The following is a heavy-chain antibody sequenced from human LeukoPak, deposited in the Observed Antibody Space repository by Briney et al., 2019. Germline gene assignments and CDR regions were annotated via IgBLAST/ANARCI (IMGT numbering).Heavy chain of an antibody. V-gene: IGHV4-31*03. D-gene: IGHD2-2*01. CDR2: IYYSGST. CDR1: GGSINSAGYN. Sequence: SQTLSLTCTVSGGSINSAGYNWYWIRQYPGKGLEWIGYIYYSGSTYYNPSLKSRLTISIDTSKNQFSLRLSSVTAADTAVYYCARDLGRYCSSTTCPRWFDPWGQGTLVTVSS. CDR3: ARDLGRYCSSTTCPRWFDP. J-gene: IGHJ5*02.